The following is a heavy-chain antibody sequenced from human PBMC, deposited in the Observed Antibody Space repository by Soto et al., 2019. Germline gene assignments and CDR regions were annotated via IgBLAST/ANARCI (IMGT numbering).Heavy chain of an antibody. D-gene: IGHD1-26*01. J-gene: IGHJ5*02. V-gene: IGHV3-21*01. CDR1: FSMYS. CDR3: TRDQGGSYDSWFEP. Sequence: EVQVVESGGGLVKPGGSLRLSCNFSFSMYSMDWVRQAPGKGLEWVASISSGSAFIKYADSVKGRFTISRDNAKTSVSLQMSSLRVEDTAMYYCTRDQGGSYDSWFEPWGRGTLVTVSS. CDR2: ISSGSAFI.